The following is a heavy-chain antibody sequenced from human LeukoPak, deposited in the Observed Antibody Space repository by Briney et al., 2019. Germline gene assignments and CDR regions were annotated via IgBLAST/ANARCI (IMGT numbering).Heavy chain of an antibody. CDR2: IRHDEANI. J-gene: IGHJ4*02. CDR1: GFNLNSYA. V-gene: IGHV3-30*02. Sequence: TGGSLRLSCAVSGFNLNSYAMHWVRQAPGKGLEWVAVIRHDEANIFYADSVQGRFTISRDTSKKLLYLQMNSLRVEDTAVYYCAKEYTPSSPLGELDSWGQGTLVTVSS. D-gene: IGHD6-6*01. CDR3: AKEYTPSSPLGELDS.